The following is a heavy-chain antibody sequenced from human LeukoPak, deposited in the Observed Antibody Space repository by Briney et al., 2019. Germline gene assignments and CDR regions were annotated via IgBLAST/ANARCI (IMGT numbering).Heavy chain of an antibody. J-gene: IGHJ4*02. CDR1: GFTFSSYS. CDR2: ITASGTAM. V-gene: IGHV3-48*02. Sequence: GGSLRLSCAAFGFTFSSYSMNWVRQAPGKGLEWVSHITASGTAMFYADSVKGRFTISRDNAKNSLYLQMNSLRDEDTAVYYCASSGSYRFDYWGQGTLVTVSS. D-gene: IGHD1-26*01. CDR3: ASSGSYRFDY.